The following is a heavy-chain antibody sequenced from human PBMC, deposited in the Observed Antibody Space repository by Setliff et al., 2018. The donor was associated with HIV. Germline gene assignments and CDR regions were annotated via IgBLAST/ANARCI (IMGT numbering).Heavy chain of an antibody. J-gene: IGHJ5*02. CDR1: GDSIISGDYY. D-gene: IGHD2-15*01. CDR2: IHHKGNI. CDR3: ARFTVVVFGAGEPSWFDP. Sequence: SETLSLTCTVSGDSIISGDYYWSWIRQSPGKGLEWIGHIHHKGNIDYNASLKSRLAISSDTSKNQFSLSLSSVIAADTAIYFCARFTVVVFGAGEPSWFDPWGQGILVTVSS. V-gene: IGHV4-30-4*08.